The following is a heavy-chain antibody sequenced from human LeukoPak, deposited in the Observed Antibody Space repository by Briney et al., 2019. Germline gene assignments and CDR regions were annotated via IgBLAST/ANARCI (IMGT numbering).Heavy chain of an antibody. V-gene: IGHV3-21*01. CDR3: ARVSSEYSYGHPYYFDY. J-gene: IGHJ4*02. CDR2: ISSSSSYI. CDR1: GFTFSTYP. D-gene: IGHD5-18*01. Sequence: PGGSLRLSYAASGFTFSTYPVIWVRQAPGKGLEWVSSISSSSSYIYYADSVKGRFTISRDNAKNSLYLQMNSLRAEGTAVYYCARVSSEYSYGHPYYFDYWGQGTLVTVSS.